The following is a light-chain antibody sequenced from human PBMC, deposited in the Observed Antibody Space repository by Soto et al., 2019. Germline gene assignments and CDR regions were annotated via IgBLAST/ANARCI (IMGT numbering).Light chain of an antibody. CDR2: NAF. J-gene: IGKJ5*01. Sequence: EIVMTQSPATLSVSPGERATLSCRASQSVNIYLAWYQQKPGQAPRLLINNAFNRATGIPARFSGSGSGTDFTLTITRLEPEDFALYYCQQYGGSPITFGLGTRLEIK. V-gene: IGKV3-11*01. CDR3: QQYGGSPIT. CDR1: QSVNIY.